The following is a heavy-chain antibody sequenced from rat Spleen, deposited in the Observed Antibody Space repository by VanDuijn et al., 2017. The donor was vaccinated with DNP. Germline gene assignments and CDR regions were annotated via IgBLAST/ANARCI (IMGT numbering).Heavy chain of an antibody. Sequence: EVQLVESGGGLVQPGRSLKLSCAASGFTFSNYYMAWVRQAPKKGLEWVATISTSGSRTYYPDSVKGRFTISRDNPKRSLYLQMNSLKSEDTATYYCARDGRWDYLDYWGQGVMVTVSS. CDR2: ISTSGSRT. D-gene: IGHD1-12*02. CDR3: ARDGRWDYLDY. V-gene: IGHV5-25*01. CDR1: GFTFSNYY. J-gene: IGHJ2*01.